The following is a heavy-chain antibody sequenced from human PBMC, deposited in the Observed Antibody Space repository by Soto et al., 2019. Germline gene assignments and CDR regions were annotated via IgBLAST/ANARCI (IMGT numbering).Heavy chain of an antibody. J-gene: IGHJ4*02. V-gene: IGHV1-2*04. CDR3: ARDSGSGWSLDY. D-gene: IGHD6-19*01. CDR2: INSDSGDR. Sequence: GASVKVSCKASGYRFTDKYIHWVRQAPGQGLEWMGWINSDSGDRKYAQKFQGWVTMTRDTSISTAYMELSSLTSDDTALYYCARDSGSGWSLDYWGQGSLVTSPQ. CDR1: GYRFTDKY.